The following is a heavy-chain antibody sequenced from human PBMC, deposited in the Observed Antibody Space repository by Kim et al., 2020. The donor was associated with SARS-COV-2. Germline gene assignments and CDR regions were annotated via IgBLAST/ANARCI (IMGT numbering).Heavy chain of an antibody. CDR2: INHSGST. J-gene: IGHJ4*02. Sequence: SETLSLTCAVYGGSFSGYYWSWIRQPPGKGLEWIGEINHSGSTNYNPSLKSRVTISVDTSKNQFSLKLSSVTAADTAVYYCARVLIANCSGGSCYSFDYWGQGTLVTVSS. D-gene: IGHD2-15*01. V-gene: IGHV4-34*01. CDR3: ARVLIANCSGGSCYSFDY. CDR1: GGSFSGYY.